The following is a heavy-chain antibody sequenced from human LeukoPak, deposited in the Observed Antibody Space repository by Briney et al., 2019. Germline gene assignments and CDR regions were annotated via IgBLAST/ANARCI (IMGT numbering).Heavy chain of an antibody. CDR1: GGSISSYY. D-gene: IGHD3-9*01. CDR3: ARGVYDILTGYYYMDV. Sequence: SETLSLTCTVPGGSISSYYWSWIRQPPGKGLEWIGYIYYSGSTNYNPSLKSRVTISVDTSKNQFSLKLSSVTAADTAVYYCARGVYDILTGYYYMDVWGKGTTVTISS. CDR2: IYYSGST. J-gene: IGHJ6*03. V-gene: IGHV4-59*01.